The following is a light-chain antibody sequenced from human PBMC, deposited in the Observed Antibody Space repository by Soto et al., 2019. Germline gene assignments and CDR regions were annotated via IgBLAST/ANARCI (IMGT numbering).Light chain of an antibody. Sequence: QSVLTQPPSASGTPGQRVTISCSGSSSNIGSNTVSWYQQLPQRAPKLLIFSNNQRPSGVPDRFSGSKSGTSASLAISGLQSEDEADYYCAAWDDSLVVFGGGTKLTVL. CDR2: SNN. CDR1: SSNIGSNT. J-gene: IGLJ2*01. V-gene: IGLV1-44*01. CDR3: AAWDDSLVV.